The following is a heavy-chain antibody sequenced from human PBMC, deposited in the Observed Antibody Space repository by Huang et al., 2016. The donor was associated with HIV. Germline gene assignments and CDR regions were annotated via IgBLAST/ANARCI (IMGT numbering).Heavy chain of an antibody. Sequence: QITLKESGPTVIKPTQTLTLTCGFSGFSLNHKGVGVGWIRQPPGKALEWLVLIYWDDDKRFTPSLKNRITITKDTSKNQVVFTMTKLDPMDTGTYYCAHIGRLGNYYMDVWGNGTTVTVSS. CDR3: AHIGRLGNYYMDV. J-gene: IGHJ6*03. CDR2: IYWDDDK. V-gene: IGHV2-5*02. CDR1: GFSLNHKGVG. D-gene: IGHD7-27*01.